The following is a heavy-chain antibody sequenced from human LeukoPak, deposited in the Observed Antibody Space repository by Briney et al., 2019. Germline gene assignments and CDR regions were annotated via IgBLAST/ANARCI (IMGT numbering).Heavy chain of an antibody. CDR1: GYTFTSYG. D-gene: IGHD2-15*01. Sequence: ASVKVSCKASGYTFTSYGISWVRQAPGQGLEWMGWISAYNGNTNYAQKLQGRVTMTTDTSTSTAYMELRSLRSDDTAVYYCATDPLYCSGGSCPYWGQGTLVTVSS. J-gene: IGHJ4*02. CDR2: ISAYNGNT. CDR3: ATDPLYCSGGSCPY. V-gene: IGHV1-18*01.